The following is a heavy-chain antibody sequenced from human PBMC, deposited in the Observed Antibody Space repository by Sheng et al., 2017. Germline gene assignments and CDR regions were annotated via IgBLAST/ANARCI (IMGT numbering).Heavy chain of an antibody. D-gene: IGHD3-10*02. CDR3: VRDMWLVFGAWFDP. CDR1: GGSIGTNYY. Sequence: QLQLQESGPGLLKPSETLSLTCTVSGGSIGTNYYWGWIRQSPGKGLEWIGSINYSGSTFYNPSLKSRVTISVYTSKMHFSLNLTSVTAADTALYYCVRDMWLVFGAWFDPWGQGTQVIVSS. V-gene: IGHV4-39*07. CDR2: INYSGST. J-gene: IGHJ5*02.